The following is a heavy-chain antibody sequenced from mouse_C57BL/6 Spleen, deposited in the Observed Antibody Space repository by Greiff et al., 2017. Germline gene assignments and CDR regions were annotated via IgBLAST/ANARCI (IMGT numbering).Heavy chain of an antibody. Sequence: QVQLQQSGAELVRPGSSVKLSCKASGYTFTSYWMHWVKQRPIQGLEWIGNIDPSDSATHYNQKFKDKATLTVDKSSSTAYMQLSSLTSEDSAVYYCARSIYYGSSWYLDVWGTGTTVTVSS. J-gene: IGHJ1*03. CDR1: GYTFTSYW. D-gene: IGHD1-1*01. CDR3: ARSIYYGSSWYLDV. V-gene: IGHV1-52*01. CDR2: IDPSDSAT.